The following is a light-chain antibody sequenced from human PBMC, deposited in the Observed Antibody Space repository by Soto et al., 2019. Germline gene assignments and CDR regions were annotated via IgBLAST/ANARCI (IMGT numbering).Light chain of an antibody. CDR3: QQYHNSPLK. CDR2: GAS. Sequence: EIVFTQSPGTLSLSPGERATLSCRASQSVSSNYLAWYQQKPGQAPRVLIYGASSRTTGIPDRFSGSGSGTDFTLTISRLEPEDFAVYYCQQYHNSPLKFGQGTKVDIK. CDR1: QSVSSNY. V-gene: IGKV3-20*01. J-gene: IGKJ1*01.